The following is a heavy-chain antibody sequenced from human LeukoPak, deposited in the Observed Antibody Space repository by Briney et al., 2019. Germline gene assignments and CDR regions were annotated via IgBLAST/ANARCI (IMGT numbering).Heavy chain of an antibody. J-gene: IGHJ3*02. V-gene: IGHV4-34*01. D-gene: IGHD3-3*01. CDR2: INHSGST. CDR3: ARGERFLEWLSANDAFDI. Sequence: PSETLSLTCAVYSGSFSGYYWSWIRQPPGKGLEWIGEINHSGSTNYNPSLKSRVTISVDTSKNQFSLKLSSVTAADTAVYYCARGERFLEWLSANDAFDIWGQGTMVTVSS. CDR1: SGSFSGYY.